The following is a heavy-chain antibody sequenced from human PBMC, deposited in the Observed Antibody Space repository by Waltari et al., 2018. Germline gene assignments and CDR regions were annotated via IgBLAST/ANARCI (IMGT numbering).Heavy chain of an antibody. V-gene: IGHV3-30*01. D-gene: IGHD6-13*01. CDR1: GLTFSSYA. CDR2: ISKAGSIK. Sequence: QVHLVESGGGVVQPGRSLRLSCAASGLTFSSYAMHWVRQAPGKGLEWVAVISKAGSIKDYADSVKGRFTNSRYNSKSTLYLKMNGLRGEDTAVYYCARKMAAVLVDYYYYGMDVWGQGTTVTVSS. J-gene: IGHJ6*02. CDR3: ARKMAAVLVDYYYYGMDV.